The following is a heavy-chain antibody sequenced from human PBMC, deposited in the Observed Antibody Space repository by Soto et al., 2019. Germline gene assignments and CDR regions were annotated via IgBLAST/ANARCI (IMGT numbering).Heavy chain of an antibody. V-gene: IGHV4-59*08. J-gene: IGHJ6*03. CDR2: IYYSGST. Sequence: RASETLSLTCTVSGGSISSYYWSWIRQPPGKGLEWIGYIYYSGSTNYNPSLKSRVTISVDTSKNQFSLKLSSVTAADTAVYYCARETYYDFWSGSPAYYYYYYMDVWGKGTTVTVSS. CDR1: GGSISSYY. CDR3: ARETYYDFWSGSPAYYYYYYMDV. D-gene: IGHD3-3*01.